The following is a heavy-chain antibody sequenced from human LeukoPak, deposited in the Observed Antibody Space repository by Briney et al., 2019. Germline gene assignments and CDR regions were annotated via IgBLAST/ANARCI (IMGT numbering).Heavy chain of an antibody. D-gene: IGHD6-19*01. J-gene: IGHJ4*02. Sequence: SQTLSPICAVYGGSVSGYYWSWIRQPPGKGLEWIGEINLRGITNYNPSLKSRVTISVDTSKYQFYLKLSSVTAADTAVYYCARVGSSGWYRSYFDYWGQGTLVTVSS. CDR2: INLRGIT. V-gene: IGHV4-34*01. CDR3: ARVGSSGWYRSYFDY. CDR1: GGSVSGYY.